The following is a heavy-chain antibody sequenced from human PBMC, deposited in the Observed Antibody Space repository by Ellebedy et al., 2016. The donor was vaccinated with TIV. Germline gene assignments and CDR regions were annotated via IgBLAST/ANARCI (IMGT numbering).Heavy chain of an antibody. Sequence: GSLRLSXTVSGGSISSSSYYWGWIRQPPGKGLEWIGSIYYSGSTYYNPSLKSRVTISVDTSKNQFSLKLSSVTAADTAVYYCARAGITMIVVVIKGAFDIWGQGTMVTVSS. CDR3: ARAGITMIVVVIKGAFDI. D-gene: IGHD3-22*01. J-gene: IGHJ3*02. CDR1: GGSISSSSYY. V-gene: IGHV4-39*01. CDR2: IYYSGST.